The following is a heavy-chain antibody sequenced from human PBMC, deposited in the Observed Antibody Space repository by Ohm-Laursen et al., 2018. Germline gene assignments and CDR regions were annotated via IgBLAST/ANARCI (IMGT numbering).Heavy chain of an antibody. Sequence: SLRLSCTASGFTFIDYDMSWIRQTPGKGLEWLSYITSGGGIIYSADSVKGRFTISRDNDEDTLYLQMNSLRAEDTAVYYCAKGTTDVDYWGQGALVTVSS. CDR3: AKGTTDVDY. V-gene: IGHV3-11*01. D-gene: IGHD1-1*01. CDR1: GFTFIDYD. J-gene: IGHJ4*02. CDR2: ITSGGGII.